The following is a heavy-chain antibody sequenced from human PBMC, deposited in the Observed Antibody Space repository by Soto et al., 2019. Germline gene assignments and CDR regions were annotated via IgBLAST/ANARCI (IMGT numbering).Heavy chain of an antibody. CDR3: ARDHYDFWSGYYSNWFDP. D-gene: IGHD3-3*01. J-gene: IGHJ5*02. Sequence: ASVKVSCKASGYTFTSYAMNWVRQAPGQGLEWMGWINTNTGNPTYAQGFTGRFVFSLDTSVSTAYLQICSLKAEDTAVYYCARDHYDFWSGYYSNWFDPWGQGTLVTVSA. V-gene: IGHV7-4-1*01. CDR1: GYTFTSYA. CDR2: INTNTGNP.